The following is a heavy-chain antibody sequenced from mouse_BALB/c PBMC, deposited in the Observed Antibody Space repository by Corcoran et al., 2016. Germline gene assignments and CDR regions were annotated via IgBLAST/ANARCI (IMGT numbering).Heavy chain of an antibody. CDR2: INPYNDGT. J-gene: IGHJ4*01. Sequence: EVQLQQSGPELVKPGASVKMSCKASGYTFTSYVMHWVKQKPGQGLEWIGYINPYNDGTKYNEKFKGKATLTSDKSSSTADMELSSLTAEDSAGYYCARLYPGIAMDYWGQGTSVTVSS. CDR3: ARLYPGIAMDY. V-gene: IGHV1S136*01. CDR1: GYTFTSYV.